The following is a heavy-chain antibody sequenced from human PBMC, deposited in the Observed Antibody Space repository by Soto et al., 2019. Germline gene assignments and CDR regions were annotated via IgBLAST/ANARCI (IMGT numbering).Heavy chain of an antibody. CDR3: ASMYGSGSYYTIDY. Sequence: SETLSLTCTVSGGSISSSSYYWGWIRQPPGKGLEWIGSIYYSGSTYYNPSLKSRVTISVDTSKNQFSLKLSSVTAADTAVYYCASMYGSGSYYTIDYWGQGTLVTVSS. CDR1: GGSISSSSYY. D-gene: IGHD3-10*01. CDR2: IYYSGST. J-gene: IGHJ4*02. V-gene: IGHV4-39*01.